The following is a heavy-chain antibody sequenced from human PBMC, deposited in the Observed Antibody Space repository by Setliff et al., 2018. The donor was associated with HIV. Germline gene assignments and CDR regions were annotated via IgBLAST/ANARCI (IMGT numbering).Heavy chain of an antibody. Sequence: PGESLKISCQGSGYSFSTYWIGWVRQMPGKGLEWMGIMYPGTSTTKYSPSFQGQVTISADKSISTAYLQWSSLNASDTAMYYCARPRFEYSASSGVYYFDYWGQGTLVTVSS. CDR1: GYSFSTYW. D-gene: IGHD6-6*01. J-gene: IGHJ4*02. CDR2: MYPGTSTT. CDR3: ARPRFEYSASSGVYYFDY. V-gene: IGHV5-51*01.